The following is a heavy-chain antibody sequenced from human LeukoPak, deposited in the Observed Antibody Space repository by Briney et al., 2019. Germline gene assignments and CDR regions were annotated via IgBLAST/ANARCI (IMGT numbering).Heavy chain of an antibody. CDR2: ISHDGTRK. CDR3: ARDQPGSGSSYALDS. V-gene: IGHV3-30*03. CDR1: GISFSDHY. Sequence: PGGSLRLSCVVSGISFSDHYMDWARQAPGKGLEWVAGISHDGTRKFYADSVKGRFSVSRDDSTLYLQMSSLRPEDTAVYYCARDQPGSGSSYALDSWGQGTPVTVSS. D-gene: IGHD3-10*01. J-gene: IGHJ4*02.